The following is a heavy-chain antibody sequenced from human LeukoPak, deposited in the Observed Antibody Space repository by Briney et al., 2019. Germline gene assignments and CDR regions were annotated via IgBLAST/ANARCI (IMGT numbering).Heavy chain of an antibody. V-gene: IGHV4-61*01. CDR2: SYYSGNA. J-gene: IGHJ5*02. D-gene: IGHD1-14*01. CDR1: GGSISSGSYY. CDR3: AKGGPEASAGLSWFDP. Sequence: SETLSLTCTVSGGSISSGSYYWYWMRQPPGKGLELIAYSYYSGNANYNPSLESRVTISVDTSMNQFSLKVSSVTAADTAVYYCAKGGPEASAGLSWFDPWGQGILVTVSS.